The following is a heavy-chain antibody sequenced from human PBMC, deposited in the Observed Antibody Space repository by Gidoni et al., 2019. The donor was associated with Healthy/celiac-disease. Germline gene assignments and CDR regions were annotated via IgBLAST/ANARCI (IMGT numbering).Heavy chain of an antibody. CDR1: GYTFTSYD. J-gene: IGHJ4*02. V-gene: IGHV1-8*01. D-gene: IGHD2-2*01. Sequence: QVQLVQSGTEVTTPGASVQVSCKASGYTFTSYDINWVRQATGQGLEWMGWMNPNSGNTGYAQKFQGRVTMTRNTSISTAYMELSSLRSEDTAVYYCARVASSEYPYDYWGQGTLVTVSS. CDR3: ARVASSEYPYDY. CDR2: MNPNSGNT.